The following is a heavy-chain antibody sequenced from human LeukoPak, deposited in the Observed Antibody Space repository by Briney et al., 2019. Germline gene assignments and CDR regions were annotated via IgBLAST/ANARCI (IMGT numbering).Heavy chain of an antibody. J-gene: IGHJ4*02. V-gene: IGHV3-53*01. CDR1: GFTVSSNY. CDR2: FYSTDAT. D-gene: IGHD5-12*01. CDR3: ARSSWPYYFDY. Sequence: PGGSLRLSCAASGFTVSSNYMSWVRQAPGKGLEWVSLFYSTDATYYADSVKGRFATSRDNSKNTLYLQMNSLRAEDTAMYYCARSSWPYYFDYWGQGTLVTVSS.